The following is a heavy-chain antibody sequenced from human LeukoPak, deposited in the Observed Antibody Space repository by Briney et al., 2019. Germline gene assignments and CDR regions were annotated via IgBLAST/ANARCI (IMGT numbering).Heavy chain of an antibody. CDR2: IKNKAAGGTI. CDR3: VARGI. V-gene: IGHV3-15*01. CDR1: GFTFSEAL. D-gene: IGHD5-12*01. Sequence: GGSLRLSCAASGFTFSEALMTWVRQAPGKGLERVGHIKNKAAGGTIAYAAPVKGRFTISRDDSEHTLYLQLNSLKTEDTAVYYCVARGIWGQGTLVTVSS. J-gene: IGHJ4*02.